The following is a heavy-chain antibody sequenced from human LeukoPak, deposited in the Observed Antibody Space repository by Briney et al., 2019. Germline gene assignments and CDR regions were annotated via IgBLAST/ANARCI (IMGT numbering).Heavy chain of an antibody. J-gene: IGHJ4*02. CDR3: ARDCGPLCYFDY. V-gene: IGHV3-30-3*01. Sequence: GGSLRLSCAASGFTFSSHWMHWVRQAPGKGLEWVAVISYDGSNKYYADSVKGRFTISRDNSKNTLYLQMNSLRAEDTAVYYCARDCGPLCYFDYWGQGTLVTVSS. D-gene: IGHD2-21*01. CDR2: ISYDGSNK. CDR1: GFTFSSHW.